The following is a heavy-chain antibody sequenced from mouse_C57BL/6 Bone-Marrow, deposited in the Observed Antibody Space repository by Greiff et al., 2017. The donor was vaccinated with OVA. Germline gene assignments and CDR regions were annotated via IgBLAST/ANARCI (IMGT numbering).Heavy chain of an antibody. J-gene: IGHJ1*03. CDR2: IDPNSGGT. D-gene: IGHD1-1*01. CDR3: ARWAFAFDPGYGRGGYFDV. Sequence: QVQLQQPGAELVKPGASVKLSCKASGYTFTSYWMHWVKQRPGRGLEWIGRIDPNSGGTKYNEKFKSKATLTVDKPSSTAYMQLSSLTSEDAAVYYCARWAFAFDPGYGRGGYFDVWGTGTTVTVSS. V-gene: IGHV1-72*01. CDR1: GYTFTSYW.